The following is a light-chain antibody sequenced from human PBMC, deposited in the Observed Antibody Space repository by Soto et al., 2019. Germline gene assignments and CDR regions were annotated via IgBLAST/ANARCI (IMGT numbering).Light chain of an antibody. CDR1: KSLIHRNGYNY. Sequence: DIVMTQSPLSLPITPGEPASISCRSSKSLIHRNGYNYLDWYLQKPGQSPQILIYLGSNRASGVPDRFSGSGSGTDFTLKISRVEAEDVGVYYCMQALQTPRYTFGQGTKLEIK. CDR3: MQALQTPRYT. CDR2: LGS. V-gene: IGKV2-28*01. J-gene: IGKJ2*01.